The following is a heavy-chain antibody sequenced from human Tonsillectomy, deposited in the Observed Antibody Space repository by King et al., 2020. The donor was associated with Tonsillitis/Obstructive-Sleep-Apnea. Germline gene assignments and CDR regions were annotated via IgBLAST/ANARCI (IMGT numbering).Heavy chain of an antibody. Sequence: VQLGESGGGVVQPGRSLRLSCAASAFTFRNYGMHWGRQAPGKGLEGVAVISYDGSNKYYADSVKGRFTIFTDNSQNTLYQQMNSLRAEDKAVYYCAKDMASYGPHVFDYWGQGTLVTVSS. D-gene: IGHD5-18*01. CDR1: AFTFRNYG. J-gene: IGHJ4*02. CDR3: AKDMASYGPHVFDY. CDR2: ISYDGSNK. V-gene: IGHV3-30*18.